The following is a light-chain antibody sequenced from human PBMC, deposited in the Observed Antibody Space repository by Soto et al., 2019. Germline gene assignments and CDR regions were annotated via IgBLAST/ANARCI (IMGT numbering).Light chain of an antibody. CDR3: MQTLQGVT. Sequence: DIQMTQSPSTLSASVGDRVTITCRASQSISSRLAWYQKKPGKAPKLLIYDALNLESGVPSRFSGSGTGTDFTLKVSRVEAEDVGTYYCMQTLQGVTFGQGTRLEIQ. CDR2: DAL. J-gene: IGKJ5*01. V-gene: IGKV1-5*01. CDR1: QSISSR.